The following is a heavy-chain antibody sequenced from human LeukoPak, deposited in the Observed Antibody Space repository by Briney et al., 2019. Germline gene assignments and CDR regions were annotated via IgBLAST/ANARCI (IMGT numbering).Heavy chain of an antibody. V-gene: IGHV4-39*01. J-gene: IGHJ4*02. CDR3: ASEGSNWGSYFDY. D-gene: IGHD7-27*01. CDR2: IYYSGST. Sequence: PSETLSLTCTVSGGSISSSSYYWGWIRQPPGKGLEWIGSIYYSGSTYYNPSLKSRVTISVDTSKNQFSLKLSSVTAADTAVYYCASEGSNWGSYFDYWGQGTLVTVSS. CDR1: GGSISSSSYY.